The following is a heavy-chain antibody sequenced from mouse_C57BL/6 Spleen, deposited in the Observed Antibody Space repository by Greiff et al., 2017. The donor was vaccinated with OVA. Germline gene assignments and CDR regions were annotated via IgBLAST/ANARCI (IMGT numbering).Heavy chain of an antibody. J-gene: IGHJ2*01. CDR1: GFNIKNTY. Sequence: VHVKQSVAELVRPGASVKLSCTASGFNIKNTYMHWVKQRPEQGLEWIGRIDPANGNTKYAPKFQGKATITADTSSNTAYLQLSSLTSEDTAIYYCARFYGSSGYFDYWGQGTTLTVSS. CDR2: IDPANGNT. CDR3: ARFYGSSGYFDY. V-gene: IGHV14-3*01. D-gene: IGHD1-1*01.